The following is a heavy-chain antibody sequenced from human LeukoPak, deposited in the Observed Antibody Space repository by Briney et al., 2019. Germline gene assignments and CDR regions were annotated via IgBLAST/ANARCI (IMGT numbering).Heavy chain of an antibody. CDR2: ITSSGSTI. Sequence: GGSLRLSCAASGFTFSNYEMNWVRQAPGKGLEWVSYITSSGSTIYYADSMKGRFTISRDNAKNSLYLQMNSLRAEDTAVYYCARLYGRDFDYWGRGTLVTVSS. V-gene: IGHV3-48*03. CDR3: ARLYGRDFDY. J-gene: IGHJ4*02. D-gene: IGHD3-16*01. CDR1: GFTFSNYE.